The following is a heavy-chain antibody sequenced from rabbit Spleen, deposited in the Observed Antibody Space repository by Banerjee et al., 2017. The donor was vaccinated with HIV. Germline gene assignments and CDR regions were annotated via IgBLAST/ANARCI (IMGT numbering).Heavy chain of an antibody. J-gene: IGHJ4*01. D-gene: IGHD2-1*01. Sequence: QEQLVESRGGLVKPEGSLKLSCTASGFSFSNKVVMCWVRQAPGKGLEWIACVNAITGKAVYASWAKGRFTISKTSSTTVTLEMTSLTAADTATYFCARGSAAMTMLITGYYLGLWGPGTLVTVS. CDR2: VNAITGKA. CDR1: GFSFSNKVV. V-gene: IGHV1S45*01. CDR3: ARGSAAMTMLITGYYLGL.